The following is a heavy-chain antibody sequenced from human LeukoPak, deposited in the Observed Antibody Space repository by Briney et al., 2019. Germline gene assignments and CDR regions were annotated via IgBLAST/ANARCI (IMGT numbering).Heavy chain of an antibody. CDR3: ARRGYSSGWYLIGFDY. V-gene: IGHV4-34*01. Sequence: SETLSLTCAVYGGSFSGYYWSWIRQPPGKGLEWIGEINHSGSTNYNPSLKSRVTISVDTSKNQSSLKLSSVTAADTAVYYCARRGYSSGWYLIGFDYWGQGTLVTVSS. CDR2: INHSGST. D-gene: IGHD6-19*01. J-gene: IGHJ4*02. CDR1: GGSFSGYY.